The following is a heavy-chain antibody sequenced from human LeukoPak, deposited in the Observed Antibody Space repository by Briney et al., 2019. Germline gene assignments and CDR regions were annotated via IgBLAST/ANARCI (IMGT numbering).Heavy chain of an antibody. V-gene: IGHV3-64D*09. CDR2: ISNNGGST. D-gene: IGHD6-19*01. CDR1: GFTFSTYA. Sequence: PGRSLRLSCSASGFTFSTYAMHWVRQAPGKGLEYVSAISNNGGSTYYADSVKGRFTISRDNSKNTLYLQMSSLRTEDTAVYYCVKALGQWLVYYFDYWGQETLVTVSS. J-gene: IGHJ4*02. CDR3: VKALGQWLVYYFDY.